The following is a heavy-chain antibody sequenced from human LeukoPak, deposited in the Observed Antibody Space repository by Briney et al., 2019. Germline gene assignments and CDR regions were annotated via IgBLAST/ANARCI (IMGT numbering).Heavy chain of an antibody. CDR2: ISGSGGST. CDR3: AKGYSSGWSGFSAFDY. CDR1: GFTFSSYA. V-gene: IGHV3-23*01. D-gene: IGHD6-19*01. Sequence: GGSLRLSCAASGFTFSSYAMSWVRQAPGKGLEWVSAISGSGGSTYHADSVKGRFTISRDNSKNTLYLQMNSLRAEDTAVYYCAKGYSSGWSGFSAFDYWGQGTLVTVSS. J-gene: IGHJ4*02.